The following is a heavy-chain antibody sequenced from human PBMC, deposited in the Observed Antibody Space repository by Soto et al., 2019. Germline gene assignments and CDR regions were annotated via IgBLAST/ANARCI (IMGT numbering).Heavy chain of an antibody. Sequence: SETLSLTCTVSGDSISSSSYYWGWIRQPPGKGLEWIGSIYYSGSTYYNPSLKSRVTISVDTSKNQFSLKLSSVTAADTAVYYCARRGSSSDYWGQGTLVTVSS. J-gene: IGHJ4*02. CDR2: IYYSGST. D-gene: IGHD6-6*01. V-gene: IGHV4-39*01. CDR1: GDSISSSSYY. CDR3: ARRGSSSDY.